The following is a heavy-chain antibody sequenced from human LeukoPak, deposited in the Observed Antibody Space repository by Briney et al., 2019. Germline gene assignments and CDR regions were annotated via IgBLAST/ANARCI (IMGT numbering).Heavy chain of an antibody. D-gene: IGHD5-18*01. J-gene: IGHJ3*02. CDR3: EKGPPTVMANAFHI. CDR2: ISGRGGTT. V-gene: IGHV3-23*01. CDR1: VHPFTSYG. Sequence: GGPLRLPCAPSVHPFTSYGMSWARHSRGKGREWVSSISGRGGTTYYTDSVKARFTLPRHNSKNTIYLQMNSLRADDAAVYYCEKGPPTVMANAFHIWGQGTMVTVS.